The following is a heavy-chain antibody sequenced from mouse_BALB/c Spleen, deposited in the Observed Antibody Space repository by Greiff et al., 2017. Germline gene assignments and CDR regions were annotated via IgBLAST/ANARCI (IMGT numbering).Heavy chain of an antibody. Sequence: VQLQQSGAELVRSGASVKLSCTASGFNIKDYYMHWVKQRPEQGLEWIGWIDPENGDTEYAPKFQGKATMTADTSSNTAYLQLSSLTSEDTAVYYCNYGNYNYWGQGTTLTVSS. V-gene: IGHV14-4*02. J-gene: IGHJ2*01. CDR3: NYGNYNY. D-gene: IGHD2-1*01. CDR2: IDPENGDT. CDR1: GFNIKDYY.